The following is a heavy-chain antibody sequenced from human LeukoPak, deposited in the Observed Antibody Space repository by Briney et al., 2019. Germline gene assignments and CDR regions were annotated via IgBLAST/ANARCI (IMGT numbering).Heavy chain of an antibody. V-gene: IGHV3-9*01. CDR1: GFTFDDYA. J-gene: IGHJ6*02. CDR3: AKSRDSFDYYYYGMDV. CDR2: ISWNSGSI. D-gene: IGHD5-24*01. Sequence: GGSLRLSCAASGFTFDDYAMHWVRRAPGKGLEWVSGISWNSGSIGYADSVKGRFTISRDNAKNSLYLQMNSLRAEDTALYYCAKSRDSFDYYYYGMDVWGQGTTVTVSS.